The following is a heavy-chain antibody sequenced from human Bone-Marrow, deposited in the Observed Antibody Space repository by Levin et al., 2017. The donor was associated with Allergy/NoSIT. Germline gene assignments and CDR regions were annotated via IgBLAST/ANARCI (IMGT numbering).Heavy chain of an antibody. CDR2: ISGSGGST. Sequence: GESLKISCAASGFTFSSYAMSWVRQAPGKGLEWVSAISGSGGSTYYADSVKGRFTISRDNSKNTLYLQMNSLRAEDTAVYYCAKDKRPTVTMDPPACWGQGTLVTVSS. CDR3: AKDKRPTVTMDPPAC. D-gene: IGHD4-17*01. V-gene: IGHV3-23*01. J-gene: IGHJ4*02. CDR1: GFTFSSYA.